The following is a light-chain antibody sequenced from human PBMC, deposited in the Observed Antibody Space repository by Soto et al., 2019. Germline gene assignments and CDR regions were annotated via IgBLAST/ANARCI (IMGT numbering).Light chain of an antibody. CDR2: GAS. CDR3: QHYNTWPPLYT. CDR1: QSVSSN. J-gene: IGKJ2*01. Sequence: EIVMTQSPATQSVSPGERATLSCRASQSVSSNLAWYQQKPGQAPRLLIYGASTRATGIPARFSGSGSGTEFTLTISSLQSEDFVVYYCQHYNTWPPLYTFGQGTKLEIK. V-gene: IGKV3-15*01.